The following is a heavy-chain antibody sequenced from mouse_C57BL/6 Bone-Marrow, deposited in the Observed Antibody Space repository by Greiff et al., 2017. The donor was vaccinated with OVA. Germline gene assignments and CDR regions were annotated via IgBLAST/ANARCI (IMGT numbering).Heavy chain of an antibody. V-gene: IGHV14-4*01. CDR1: GFNIKDDY. Sequence: VQLQQSGAELVRPGASVKLSCTASGFNIKDDYMPWVKQRPEQGLEWIGWIDPENGDTEYASKFQGKATITADPSSNTAYLQLSSLTSEDTAVYYCTTETNWDYWGQGTTLTVSS. J-gene: IGHJ2*01. CDR3: TTETNWDY. CDR2: IDPENGDT. D-gene: IGHD4-1*01.